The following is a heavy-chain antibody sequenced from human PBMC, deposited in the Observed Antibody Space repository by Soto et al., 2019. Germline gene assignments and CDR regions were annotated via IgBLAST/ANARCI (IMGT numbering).Heavy chain of an antibody. J-gene: IGHJ4*02. CDR2: IWYDGSNK. CDR3: ARGNYENSGFLDY. V-gene: IGHV3-33*01. CDR1: GFSFSNFG. D-gene: IGHD3-22*01. Sequence: GGSLRLSCVASGFSFSNFGMHWVRQAPGKGLEWVAVIWYDGSNKYYADSVKGRFTISRGNSKNTLYLQMNTLRVEDMAVYYCARGNYENSGFLDYWGQGTLVTVSS.